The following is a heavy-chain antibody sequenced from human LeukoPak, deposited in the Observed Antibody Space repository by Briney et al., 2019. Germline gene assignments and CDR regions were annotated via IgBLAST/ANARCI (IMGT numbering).Heavy chain of an antibody. V-gene: IGHV3-74*01. CDR1: GFTFSSYW. CDR3: ARQYSSGWPYYYYGMDV. CDR2: INSDGGIT. Sequence: PGGSLRLSCAASGFTFSSYWMHWVRQAPGEGLVWVSRINSDGGITNYADSVKGRFTISRDNSKNTLYLQMNSLRAEDTAVYYCARQYSSGWPYYYYGMDVWGQGTTVTVSS. D-gene: IGHD6-19*01. J-gene: IGHJ6*02.